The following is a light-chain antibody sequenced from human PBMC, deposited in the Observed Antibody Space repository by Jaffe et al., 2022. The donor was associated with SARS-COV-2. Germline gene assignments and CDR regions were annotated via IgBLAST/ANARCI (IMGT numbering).Light chain of an antibody. CDR2: WAS. Sequence: DIVMTQSPDSLAVSLGERATINCKSSQSVLYSSNNKNYLAWYQQKPGQPPKLLFYWASTRESGVPDRFSGSGSGTYFTLTISSLQAEDVAVYYCQQYYTTPLTFGGGTKVEIK. CDR3: QQYYTTPLT. CDR1: QSVLYSSNNKNY. V-gene: IGKV4-1*01. J-gene: IGKJ4*01.